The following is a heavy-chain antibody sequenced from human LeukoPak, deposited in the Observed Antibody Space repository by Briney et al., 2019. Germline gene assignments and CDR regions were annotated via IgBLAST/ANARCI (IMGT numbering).Heavy chain of an antibody. D-gene: IGHD6-13*01. CDR3: ARLREGALSAALDY. J-gene: IGHJ4*02. CDR1: GFTFDDYG. V-gene: IGHV3-20*04. Sequence: GGTLRLSCAASGFTFDDYGMSWVRQAPGKGLEWVSGINWNGGSTGYADSVKGRFTISRDNAKNSLYLQMNSLRAEDTAVYYCARLREGALSAALDYWGQGTLVTVSS. CDR2: INWNGGST.